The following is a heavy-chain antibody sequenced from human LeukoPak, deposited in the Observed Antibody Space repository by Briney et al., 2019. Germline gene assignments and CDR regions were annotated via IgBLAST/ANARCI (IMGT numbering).Heavy chain of an antibody. CDR3: ARYRLYVSGENWFDP. D-gene: IGHD2-8*01. J-gene: IGHJ5*02. Sequence: VQPGGSLRLSCAASGFTFSSYNMNWVRQAPGKGLEWVSFISSRSNTVYYADSVKGRFTISRDNAKNSLYLQMNSLRAEDTAVYYCARYRLYVSGENWFDPWGQGTLVTVSS. CDR1: GFTFSSYN. CDR2: ISSRSNTV. V-gene: IGHV3-48*01.